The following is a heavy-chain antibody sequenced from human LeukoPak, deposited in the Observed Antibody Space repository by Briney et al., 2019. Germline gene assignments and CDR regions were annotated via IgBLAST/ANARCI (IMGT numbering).Heavy chain of an antibody. CDR1: GFTFDDYA. CDR3: AFGQATGSDY. J-gene: IGHJ4*02. CDR2: ISWNSGFI. V-gene: IGHV3-9*01. D-gene: IGHD1-1*01. Sequence: GGSLRLSCAASGFTFDDYAMHWVRQAPGKGLEWVSGISWNSGFIVYADSVRGRFTISRDDAKNSLYLQMNSLRPEDTALYFCAFGQATGSDYWGQGTLVTVSS.